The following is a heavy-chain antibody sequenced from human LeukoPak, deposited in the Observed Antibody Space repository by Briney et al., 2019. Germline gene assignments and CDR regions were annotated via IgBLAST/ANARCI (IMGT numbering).Heavy chain of an antibody. CDR3: ARNDIVVVVAATQVYYYYYMDV. J-gene: IGHJ6*03. CDR1: GGSISSYY. Sequence: SETLSLTCTVSGGSISSYYWSWIRQPAGKGLEWIGRIYTSGSTNYNPSLKSRVTMSVDTSKNQFSLKLSSVTAADTAVYYCARNDIVVVVAATQVYYYYYMDVWGKGTTVTISS. D-gene: IGHD2-15*01. CDR2: IYTSGST. V-gene: IGHV4-4*07.